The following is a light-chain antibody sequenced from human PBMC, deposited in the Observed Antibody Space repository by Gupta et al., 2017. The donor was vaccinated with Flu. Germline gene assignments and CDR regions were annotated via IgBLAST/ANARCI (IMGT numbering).Light chain of an antibody. CDR1: SSDVGGYNY. V-gene: IGLV2-11*01. J-gene: IGLJ1*01. CDR2: DVS. CDR3: CSYAGSPYV. Sequence: QSALPQPRSVSGSPGQSVTISCTGTSSDVGGYNYVSWYQQHPGKAHKLMIYDVSKRPSGVPDRFSGSKSGNTASLTISGLQAEDEADYYCCSYAGSPYVFGTGTKVTVL.